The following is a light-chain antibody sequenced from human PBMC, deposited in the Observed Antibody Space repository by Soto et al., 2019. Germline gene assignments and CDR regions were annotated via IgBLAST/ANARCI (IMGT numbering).Light chain of an antibody. V-gene: IGLV2-14*01. CDR1: SNDVGGYNY. Sequence: QSALTQPASVSGSPGQSITISCTGTSNDVGGYNYVSWFQQHPGKAPKFVLYDVSHRASGVSNRFSGSKSGNTASLTISGLQAEDEADYYCCSYTRTTSFVFGTGTKLTVL. CDR3: CSYTRTTSFV. J-gene: IGLJ1*01. CDR2: DVS.